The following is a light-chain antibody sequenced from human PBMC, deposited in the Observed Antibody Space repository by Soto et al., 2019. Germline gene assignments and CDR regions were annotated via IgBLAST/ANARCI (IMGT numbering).Light chain of an antibody. V-gene: IGLV1-44*01. CDR3: AAWDDSLNGPV. J-gene: IGLJ2*01. Sequence: QSVLTQPPSVSATPGQRVTISCSGSSSNIANNNVNWYQQLPGSAPKLLFYTNSQRPSGVPDRFSDSRSGTSASLAINGLQSEDEADYYCAAWDDSLNGPVFGGGTKVTVL. CDR2: TNS. CDR1: SSNIANNN.